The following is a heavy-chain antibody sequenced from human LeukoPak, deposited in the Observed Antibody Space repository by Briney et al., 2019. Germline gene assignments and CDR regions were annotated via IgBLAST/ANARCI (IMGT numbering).Heavy chain of an antibody. CDR1: VFTFSNHG. CDR3: AKIGVTGSWFFDL. J-gene: IGHJ2*01. V-gene: IGHV3-23*01. Sequence: GGSLRLSFVASVFTFSNHGMSWVRQDPGKGLEWVSSISANSVYTYYAASVKGRFTISRDNSRNTLFLQMNNMGAEDTAIYFCAKIGVTGSWFFDLWGRGTLLSVSS. D-gene: IGHD3-3*01. CDR2: ISANSVYT.